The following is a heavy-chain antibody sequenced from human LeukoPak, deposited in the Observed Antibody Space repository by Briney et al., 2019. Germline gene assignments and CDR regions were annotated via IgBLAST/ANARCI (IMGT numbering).Heavy chain of an antibody. Sequence: PSETLSLTCTVSGGSISSGGYYWRWIRQHPGKGLEWIGYIYYSGSTYYNPSLKSRVTISVDTSKNQFSLKLSSVTAADTAVYYCARAKCSSTSCYGPYYYYGMDVWGQGTTVTVSS. D-gene: IGHD2-2*01. J-gene: IGHJ6*02. CDR3: ARAKCSSTSCYGPYYYYGMDV. V-gene: IGHV4-31*03. CDR1: GGSISSGGYY. CDR2: IYYSGST.